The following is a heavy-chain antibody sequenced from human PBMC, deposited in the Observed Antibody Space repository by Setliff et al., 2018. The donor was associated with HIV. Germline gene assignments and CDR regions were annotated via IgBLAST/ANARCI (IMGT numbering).Heavy chain of an antibody. J-gene: IGHJ4*02. CDR1: GFTFGDYT. Sequence: GGPLRLSCTASGFTFGDYTMSWVRQAPGKGLEWVGLIRSEAYGGTTDYAAPVKGRFTISRDDSKNTLYLQMNSLKTEDTAVYYCTTHGDYYFDYWGQGTLVTVSS. CDR2: IRSEAYGGTT. CDR3: TTHGDYYFDY. V-gene: IGHV3-49*04. D-gene: IGHD4-17*01.